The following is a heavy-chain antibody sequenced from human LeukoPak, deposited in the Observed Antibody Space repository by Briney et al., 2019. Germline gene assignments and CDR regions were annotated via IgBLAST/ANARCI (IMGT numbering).Heavy chain of an antibody. CDR2: VNGNGGGT. J-gene: IGHJ4*02. V-gene: IGHV3-23*01. Sequence: PGGSLRLSCAASGFSFSTYAMSWVRQAPGKGLEWVSGVNGNGGGTSYADSVKGRFTIFRDNSKNTVYLQMNSLRVEDTAVYYCAKSLYGGCDYWGQGTVVTVSS. CDR1: GFSFSTYA. D-gene: IGHD3-16*02. CDR3: AKSLYGGCDY.